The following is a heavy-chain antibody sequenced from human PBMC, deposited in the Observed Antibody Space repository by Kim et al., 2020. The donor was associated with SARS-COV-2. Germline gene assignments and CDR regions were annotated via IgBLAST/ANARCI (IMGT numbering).Heavy chain of an antibody. Sequence: GGSLRLSCTASGFTFGDYAMSWFRQAPGKGLEWVGFIRSKAYGGTTEYAASVKGRFTISRDDSKSIAYLQMNSLKTEDTAVYYCTRGRGETNNYDILTGYYIAGLYYYYGMDVWGQGTTVTVSS. CDR1: GFTFGDYA. D-gene: IGHD3-9*01. V-gene: IGHV3-49*03. J-gene: IGHJ6*02. CDR3: TRGRGETNNYDILTGYYIAGLYYYYGMDV. CDR2: IRSKAYGGTT.